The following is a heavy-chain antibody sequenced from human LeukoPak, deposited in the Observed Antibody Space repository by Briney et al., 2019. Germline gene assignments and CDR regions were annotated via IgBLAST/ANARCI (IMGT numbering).Heavy chain of an antibody. Sequence: SETLSLTCTVSGGSISSGSYYWSWIRQPPGKGLEWIGSIYYSGSTYYNPSLKSRVTISVDTSKNQFSLKLSSVTATDTAVYYCARVVAEAARLIFDYWGQGTLVTVSS. CDR2: IYYSGST. CDR1: GGSISSGSYY. V-gene: IGHV4-39*07. D-gene: IGHD6-6*01. J-gene: IGHJ4*02. CDR3: ARVVAEAARLIFDY.